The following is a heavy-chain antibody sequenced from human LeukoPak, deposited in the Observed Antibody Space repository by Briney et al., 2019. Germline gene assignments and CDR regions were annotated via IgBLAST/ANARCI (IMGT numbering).Heavy chain of an antibody. Sequence: ASVKVSCKASGYTFTSCYMHWVRQAPGQGLEWMGIINPSGGSTSYAQKLQGRVTMTTGTSTSTAYMELRSLRSDDTAVYYCARDALTSTGTTHDYWGQGTLVTVSS. D-gene: IGHD1-7*01. J-gene: IGHJ4*02. CDR2: INPSGGST. V-gene: IGHV1-46*01. CDR1: GYTFTSCY. CDR3: ARDALTSTGTTHDY.